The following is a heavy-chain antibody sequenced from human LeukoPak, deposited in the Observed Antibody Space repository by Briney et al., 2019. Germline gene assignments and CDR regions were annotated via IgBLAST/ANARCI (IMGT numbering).Heavy chain of an antibody. D-gene: IGHD3-16*01. CDR1: GFTFSTFA. V-gene: IGHV3-21*01. Sequence: PGGSLRLSCAASGFTFSTFAMIWVRQAPGKGLEWVSSISSSSSYIYYADSVKGRFTISRDDSKNTLYLQMNSLRAEDTAVYYCAKRVGWGYYYYFYMDVWGKGTTVTISS. J-gene: IGHJ6*03. CDR3: AKRVGWGYYYYFYMDV. CDR2: ISSSSSYI.